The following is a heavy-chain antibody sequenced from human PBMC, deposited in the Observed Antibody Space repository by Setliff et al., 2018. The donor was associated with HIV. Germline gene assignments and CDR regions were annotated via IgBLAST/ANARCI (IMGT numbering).Heavy chain of an antibody. J-gene: IGHJ4*02. Sequence: GGSLRLSCAASGFSVSNKYMTWVRQAPGKGLEWVSIIYSDDYTYYSDSVKGRFTIPRDKSKNILYLQMNSLRAEDTAVYYCARRTYCGSTTCFDYWGQGTLVTVSS. CDR1: GFSVSNKY. CDR3: ARRTYCGSTTCFDY. V-gene: IGHV3-66*04. CDR2: IYSDDYT. D-gene: IGHD2-2*01.